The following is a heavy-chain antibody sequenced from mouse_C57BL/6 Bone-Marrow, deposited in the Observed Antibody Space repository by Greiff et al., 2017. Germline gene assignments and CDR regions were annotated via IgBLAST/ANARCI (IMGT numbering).Heavy chain of an antibody. J-gene: IGHJ4*01. V-gene: IGHV1-76*01. CDR1: GYTFTDYY. D-gene: IGHD2-5*01. CDR3: ARAGSNYHYAMDY. CDR2: IYPGSGNT. Sequence: VKLMESGAELVRPGASVKLSCKASGYTFTDYYINWVKQRPGQGLEWIARIYPGSGNTYYNEKFKGKATLTAEKSSSTAYMQLSSLTSEDSAVYFCARAGSNYHYAMDYWGQGTSVTVSS.